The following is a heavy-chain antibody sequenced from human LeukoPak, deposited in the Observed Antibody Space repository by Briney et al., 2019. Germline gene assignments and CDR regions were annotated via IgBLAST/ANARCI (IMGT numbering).Heavy chain of an antibody. CDR1: GFTFSSYA. CDR3: AREIQLWFQDY. Sequence: GGSLRLSCAASGFTFSSYAMHWVRQAPGKGLEWVAVISYDGSNKYYADSVKGRFTISRDNSKNTLYLQMNSLRAEDTAVYYCAREIQLWFQDYWGQGTLVTVSS. CDR2: ISYDGSNK. J-gene: IGHJ4*02. D-gene: IGHD5-18*01. V-gene: IGHV3-30-3*01.